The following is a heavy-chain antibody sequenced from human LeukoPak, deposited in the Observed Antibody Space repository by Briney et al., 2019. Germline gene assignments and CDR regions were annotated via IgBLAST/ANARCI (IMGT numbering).Heavy chain of an antibody. CDR2: IGGDSKT. V-gene: IGHV3-23*01. J-gene: IGHJ4*02. CDR1: GFMFGSSA. CDR3: TGNLRIDGY. Sequence: PGGSLRLSCAASGFMFGSSAMSWVRQAPGKGLEWVSGIGGDSKTYYTDSVEGRFTISRDTSKNMLYLQMNNLRAEDTAVYYCTGNLRIDGYWGQGTLVTVSS. D-gene: IGHD1-1*01.